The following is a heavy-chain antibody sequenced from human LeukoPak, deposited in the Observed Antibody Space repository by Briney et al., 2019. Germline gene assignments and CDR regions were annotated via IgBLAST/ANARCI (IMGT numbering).Heavy chain of an antibody. CDR3: ARLFGGVTTFDY. CDR2: IRYDGSNK. J-gene: IGHJ4*02. D-gene: IGHD2-8*02. Sequence: GGSLRLSCAASGFTFSSYGMHWVRQAPGKGLEWVTFIRYDGSNKYYADSVKGRFTISRDNSKNTLYLQMNSLRPEDTAVYYCARLFGGVTTFDYWGQGALVTVSS. CDR1: GFTFSSYG. V-gene: IGHV3-30*02.